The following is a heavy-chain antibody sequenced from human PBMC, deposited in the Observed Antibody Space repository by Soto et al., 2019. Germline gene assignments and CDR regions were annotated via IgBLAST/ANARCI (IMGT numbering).Heavy chain of an antibody. Sequence: VELVESGGGVVRPGRSLNLSCEAPESISGGSGLHWVGRAPAKGLEGLAFIRADGSNIHYADAVMGRFTISRDNSRNMVYLEMNGLRVEDTALYYCARDGIGSVAFWGYLDYWGQGTLVTVSS. D-gene: IGHD3-16*01. CDR2: IRADGSNI. J-gene: IGHJ4*02. CDR1: ESISGGSG. CDR3: ARDGIGSVAFWGYLDY. V-gene: IGHV3-33*01.